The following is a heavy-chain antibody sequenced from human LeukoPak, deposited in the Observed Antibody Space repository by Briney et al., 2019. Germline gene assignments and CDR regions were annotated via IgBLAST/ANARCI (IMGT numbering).Heavy chain of an antibody. D-gene: IGHD4-17*01. CDR1: GYSFTSYW. J-gene: IGHJ4*02. V-gene: IGHV5-51*01. Sequence: GESLKISCKGSGYSFTSYWIGWVRQMPGKGLEWMGIIYPGDSDTRYSPSFQGQVTISADKSISTAYLQWSSLKASDTAMYYCARWRGGDDYGDYVDPGYCYGGQGTLVTVSS. CDR2: IYPGDSDT. CDR3: ARWRGGDDYGDYVDPGYCY.